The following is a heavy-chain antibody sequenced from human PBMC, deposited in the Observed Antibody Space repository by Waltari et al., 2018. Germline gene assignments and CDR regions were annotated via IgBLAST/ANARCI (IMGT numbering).Heavy chain of an antibody. Sequence: EVQLVQSGAEVKKPGATVKISCKASGYTFTDYYMHWVQQAPGKVPEWMGRREPVDGETTLAETFQGRGTITAYTSTETAYMALISLRPEDTAGYYCALMITVTHERDYWGQGTLVTVSS. J-gene: IGHJ4*02. CDR3: ALMITVTHERDY. CDR2: REPVDGET. D-gene: IGHD4-17*01. V-gene: IGHV1-69-2*01. CDR1: GYTFTDYY.